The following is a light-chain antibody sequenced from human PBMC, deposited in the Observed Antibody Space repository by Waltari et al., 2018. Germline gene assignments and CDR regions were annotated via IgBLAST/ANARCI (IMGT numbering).Light chain of an antibody. J-gene: IGLJ3*02. CDR1: SSNIGAGFE. CDR3: QSYDSSLSGRV. CDR2: ASY. V-gene: IGLV1-40*01. Sequence: QSVLTQPPSVSGAPGQRVTIPCTGTSSNIGAGFEVFWYQQLPGSAPNLLIFASYKRSSGVPDRISGSTSGTSASLAITGLQAEDEADYYCQSYDSSLSGRVFGGGTRLTVL.